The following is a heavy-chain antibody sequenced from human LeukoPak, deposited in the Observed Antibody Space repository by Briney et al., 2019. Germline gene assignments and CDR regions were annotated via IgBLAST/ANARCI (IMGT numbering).Heavy chain of an antibody. Sequence: ASVKVSCKASGGTFSSYAISWVRQAPGQGLEWMGGIIPIFGTANYAQKFQGRVTITTDDSTSTAYMELSSLRSEDTAVYYCARLLEAPVGADFWSDTEGYYYYMDVWGKGTTVTVSS. CDR3: ARLLEAPVGADFWSDTEGYYYYMDV. J-gene: IGHJ6*03. D-gene: IGHD3-3*01. CDR1: GGTFSSYA. V-gene: IGHV1-69*05. CDR2: IIPIFGTA.